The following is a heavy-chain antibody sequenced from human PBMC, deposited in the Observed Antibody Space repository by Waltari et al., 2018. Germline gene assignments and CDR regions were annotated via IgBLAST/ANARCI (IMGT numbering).Heavy chain of an antibody. CDR1: GGSISSTNYY. Sequence: QLQLKESGPRLVKSSETLSLTCTISGGSISSTNYYWGWIRQPPGKGLEWIGSIYYSGNTYYNPSLKRRVTMSADTSKNQFSLKLSSVTAADTAVYYCARHQDWVVVSATWFDPWGQGTLVTVSS. D-gene: IGHD2-21*02. J-gene: IGHJ5*02. CDR2: IYYSGNT. V-gene: IGHV4-39*01. CDR3: ARHQDWVVVSATWFDP.